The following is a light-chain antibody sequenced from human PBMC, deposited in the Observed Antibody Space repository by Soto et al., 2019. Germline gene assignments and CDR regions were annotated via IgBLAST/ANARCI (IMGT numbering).Light chain of an antibody. Sequence: QSVLTQSPSASASLGASVKLTCTLSSGHSYYAIAWHQQQPEKGPRYLMKLNSDGSHSKGDGIPDRFSGSSSGAERYLTISRLQSEDEADYYCQTWVTGIYVFGTGTKVTVL. CDR2: LNSDGSH. V-gene: IGLV4-69*01. CDR1: SGHSYYA. J-gene: IGLJ1*01. CDR3: QTWVTGIYV.